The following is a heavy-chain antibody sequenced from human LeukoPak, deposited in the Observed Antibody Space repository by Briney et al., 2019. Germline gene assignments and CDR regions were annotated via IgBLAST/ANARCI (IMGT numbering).Heavy chain of an antibody. J-gene: IGHJ5*02. V-gene: IGHV4-39*01. CDR3: ASLGTLRS. Sequence: SETLSLTCTVSGGSVSSSIYYWGRILQPPGKGLEWIGSISYSGTNYNNPSLKSRVSISIDTSKNQFSVKLTSVTAADTAMYYCASLGTLRSWGQGTLVTVSS. D-gene: IGHD7-27*01. CDR1: GGSVSSSIYY. CDR2: ISYSGTN.